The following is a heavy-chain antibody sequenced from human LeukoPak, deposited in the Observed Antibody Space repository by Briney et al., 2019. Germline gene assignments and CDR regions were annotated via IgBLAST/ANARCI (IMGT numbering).Heavy chain of an antibody. J-gene: IGHJ4*02. Sequence: GESLKISCRGSGYIFTSYWIGWVRQMPGKGLEWMGTIDPSDSYTNYSPSFQGHVTISADKSISTAYLQWSSLKASDTAMYYCARHSSPHGASSVWGQGTLVTVSS. CDR3: ARHSSPHGASSV. CDR1: GYIFTSYW. V-gene: IGHV5-10-1*01. CDR2: IDPSDSYT. D-gene: IGHD4-23*01.